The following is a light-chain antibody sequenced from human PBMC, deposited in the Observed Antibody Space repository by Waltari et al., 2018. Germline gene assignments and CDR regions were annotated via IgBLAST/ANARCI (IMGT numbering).Light chain of an antibody. CDR3: QSYDTSLGVV. CDR2: GVK. CDR1: WSNLGAGYD. V-gene: IGLV1-40*01. Sequence: QSVLTQPPSVSGAPGQRVTISCTGSWSNLGAGYDVHWYQQLPGKAPTLLIYGVKNRPQGVPDRFCGSKSGRSSSRAIPGLQPEDEADYYCQSYDTSLGVVFGGGTKVTVL. J-gene: IGLJ2*01.